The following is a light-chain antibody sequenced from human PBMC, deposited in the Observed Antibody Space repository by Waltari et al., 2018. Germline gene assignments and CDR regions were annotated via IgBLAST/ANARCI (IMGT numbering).Light chain of an antibody. CDR2: DVS. J-gene: IGLJ2*01. Sequence: QSALTQPASVSGSPGRSITIACTGTSSDVGGYNSVSWYQHHPGKAPKVIIYDVSQRPSGVSNRFSGSKSGNTASLTISGLQPEDEADYFCCSYAGNYIHVLFGGGTKLTVL. CDR1: SSDVGGYNS. CDR3: CSYAGNYIHVL. V-gene: IGLV2-23*02.